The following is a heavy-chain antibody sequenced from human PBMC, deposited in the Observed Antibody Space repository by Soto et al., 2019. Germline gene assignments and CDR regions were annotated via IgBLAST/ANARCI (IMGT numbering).Heavy chain of an antibody. CDR2: ISGSGGST. D-gene: IGHD6-6*01. V-gene: IGHV3-23*01. CDR3: AKERSKYSSSSPYYYYGMDV. J-gene: IGHJ6*02. Sequence: GGSLRLSCAASGFTFSSYAMSWVRRAPGKGLEWVSAISGSGGSTYYADSVKGRFTISRDNSKNTLYLQMNSLRAEDTAVYYCAKERSKYSSSSPYYYYGMDVWGQGTTVTVSS. CDR1: GFTFSSYA.